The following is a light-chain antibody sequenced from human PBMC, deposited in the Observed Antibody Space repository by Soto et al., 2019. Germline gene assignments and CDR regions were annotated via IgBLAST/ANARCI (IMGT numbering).Light chain of an antibody. V-gene: IGLV3-21*02. CDR2: NDN. J-gene: IGLJ2*01. CDR1: NIGSKR. CDR3: QVWDSSGDWI. Sequence: SYVLTQSSSVSVAPGQTARITCGGNNIGSKRVHWYQHKAGQAPVLVVYNDNVRPSGIPERFSGSNSGNTATLIISRVEAGDEADYYCQVWDSSGDWIFGGGTKLTVL.